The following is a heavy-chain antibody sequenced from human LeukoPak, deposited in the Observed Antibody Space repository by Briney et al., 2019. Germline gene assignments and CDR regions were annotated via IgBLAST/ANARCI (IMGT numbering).Heavy chain of an antibody. CDR1: GYTFTSYA. V-gene: IGHV1-3*01. Sequence: ASVKVSCKASGYTFTSYAMHWVRQAPGQRLEWMGWINAGNGNTKYSQKFQGRVTITADESTSTAYMELSSLRSEDTAVYYCASYTSYCSSTSCAIDYWGQGTLVTVSS. CDR3: ASYTSYCSSTSCAIDY. CDR2: INAGNGNT. J-gene: IGHJ4*02. D-gene: IGHD2-2*01.